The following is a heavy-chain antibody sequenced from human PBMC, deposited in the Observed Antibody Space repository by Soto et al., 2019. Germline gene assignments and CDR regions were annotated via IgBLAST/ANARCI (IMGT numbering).Heavy chain of an antibody. CDR1: GFTFSDYY. J-gene: IGHJ4*02. Sequence: PGGSLRLSCAASGFTFSDYYMSWIRQAPGKGLEWVSYISSSGSTIYYADSVKGRFTISRDNSKNTLYLQMNSLRAEDTAVYYCAKDTWDIVLMVYPDYWGQGTLVTVSS. V-gene: IGHV3-11*01. CDR2: ISSSGSTI. D-gene: IGHD2-8*01. CDR3: AKDTWDIVLMVYPDY.